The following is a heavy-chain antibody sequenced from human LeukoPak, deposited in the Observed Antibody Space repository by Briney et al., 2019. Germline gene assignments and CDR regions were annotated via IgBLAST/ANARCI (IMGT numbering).Heavy chain of an antibody. CDR2: VKQDGSEK. CDR1: GFIFSSHW. Sequence: GGSLRLSCAASGFIFSSHWMSWVRQAPGKGLEWVANVKQDGSEKNYVDSVKGRFTISRDNAKNTLFLQMNSLRAEDTAVYYCAKDGGLWVSAHWGDSWGRGTLVTVSS. J-gene: IGHJ4*02. CDR3: AKDGGLWVSAHWGDS. D-gene: IGHD7-27*01. V-gene: IGHV3-7*03.